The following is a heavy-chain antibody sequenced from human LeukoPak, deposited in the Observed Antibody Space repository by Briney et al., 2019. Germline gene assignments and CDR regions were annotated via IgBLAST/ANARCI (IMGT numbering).Heavy chain of an antibody. Sequence: ASVKVSCKASGGTFSSYAISWVRQAPGQGLEWMGGIIPIFGTANYAQKFQGRVTITADKSTSTAYMELSSLRSEDTAVYYCARDNGGRAMAYYYYYYMDVWGKGTTVTISS. CDR1: GGTFSSYA. CDR2: IIPIFGTA. J-gene: IGHJ6*03. V-gene: IGHV1-69*06. D-gene: IGHD2-15*01. CDR3: ARDNGGRAMAYYYYYYMDV.